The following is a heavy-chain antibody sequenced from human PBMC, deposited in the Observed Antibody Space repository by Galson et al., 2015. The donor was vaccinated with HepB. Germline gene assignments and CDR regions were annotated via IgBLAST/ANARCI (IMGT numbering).Heavy chain of an antibody. J-gene: IGHJ6*02. D-gene: IGHD3-9*01. V-gene: IGHV1-18*01. CDR1: GYTFTSYG. CDR2: ISAYNGNI. CDR3: ARDHFTPHYDILTGYHDQHYYYGLDV. Sequence: SVKVSCKASGYTFTSYGISWVRQAPGQGLEWMGWISAYNGNINYAQKLQGRVTMTTDTSTSTAYMELRSLRSDDTAVYYCARDHFTPHYDILTGYHDQHYYYGLDVWGQGTTVTVSS.